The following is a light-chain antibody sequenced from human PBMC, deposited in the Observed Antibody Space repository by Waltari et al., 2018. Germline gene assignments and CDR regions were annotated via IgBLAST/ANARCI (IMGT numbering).Light chain of an antibody. CDR1: HSISNN. CDR2: GPS. V-gene: IGKV3-15*01. Sequence: EIVLTQSPATLSVSPGERATLSCRASHSISNNLAWYQQKPGQAPWLLIYGPSASATGIPARFSGSGSGTEFTLTISSLQSEDFAIYYCQQYNNWPPVFTFGPGTKVDF. J-gene: IGKJ3*01. CDR3: QQYNNWPPVFT.